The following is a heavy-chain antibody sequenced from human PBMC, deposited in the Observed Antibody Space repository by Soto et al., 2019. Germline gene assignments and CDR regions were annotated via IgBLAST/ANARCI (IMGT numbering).Heavy chain of an antibody. D-gene: IGHD6-13*01. CDR3: ARARATIAAAAIFDC. Sequence: QVQLQEPGPGLVKPSGTLSLTCAVSGGSISTSNWWSWVRQPPGKGLEWIGEVYRTGSTNYNPSLESRLTXPXAXSXXPFSLKLTSVTAADTAVYYCARARATIAAAAIFDCWGQGTLVTVSS. V-gene: IGHV4-4*02. J-gene: IGHJ4*02. CDR2: VYRTGST. CDR1: GGSISTSNW.